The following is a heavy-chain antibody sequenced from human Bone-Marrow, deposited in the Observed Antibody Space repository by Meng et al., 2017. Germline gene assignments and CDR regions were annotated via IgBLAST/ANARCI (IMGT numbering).Heavy chain of an antibody. CDR3: ARDLRTYYYDSSGYD. CDR2: ISSSSSYI. V-gene: IGHV3-21*01. D-gene: IGHD3-22*01. CDR1: GFTFSSDS. Sequence: GGSLRLSCAASGFTFSSDSMNWVRQAPGKGLEWVSSISSSSSYIYYADSVKGRFTISRDNAKNSLYLQMNSLRAKDTAVYYCARDLRTYYYDSSGYDWGQGTLVTVSS. J-gene: IGHJ4*02.